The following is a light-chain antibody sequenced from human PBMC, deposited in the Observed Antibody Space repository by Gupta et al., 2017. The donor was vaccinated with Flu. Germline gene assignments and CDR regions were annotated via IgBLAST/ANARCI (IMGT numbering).Light chain of an antibody. J-gene: IGKJ1*01. CDR1: QSVSNN. CDR3: QQYNIWPPWT. Sequence: ATLLLSPGESATTSCRASQSVSNNIAWYQQKPGQAPRLLIYDAATRGTGGPARFSGSGSGTEFSLTISSRQSEDFAVYYCQQYNIWPPWTFGQGTKVEIK. CDR2: DAA. V-gene: IGKV3-15*01.